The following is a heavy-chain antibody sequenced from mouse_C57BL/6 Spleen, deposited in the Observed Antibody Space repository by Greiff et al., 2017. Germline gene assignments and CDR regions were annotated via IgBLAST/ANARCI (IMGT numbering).Heavy chain of an antibody. J-gene: IGHJ2*01. CDR3: ARGITTVDDY. D-gene: IGHD1-1*01. V-gene: IGHV1-82*01. Sequence: QVQLKESGPELVKPGASVKISCKASGYAFSSSWMNWVKQRPGKGLEWIGRIYPGDGDTNYNGKFKGKATLTADKSSSTAYMQLSSLTSEDSAVYFCARGITTVDDYWGQGTTLTVSS. CDR1: GYAFSSSW. CDR2: IYPGDGDT.